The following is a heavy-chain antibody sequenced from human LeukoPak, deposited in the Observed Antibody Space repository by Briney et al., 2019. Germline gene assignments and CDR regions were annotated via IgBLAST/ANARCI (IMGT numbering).Heavy chain of an antibody. Sequence: GGSLRLSCAASGFTFSSYGMHWVRQAPGKGLEWVAFIRYDGSNKYYADSVKGRFTISRDNSKNTLYLQMNSLRAEDTAVYYCAKVGAPKSSSGWYGNDYWGQGTLVTVSS. CDR1: GFTFSSYG. V-gene: IGHV3-30*02. CDR3: AKVGAPKSSSGWYGNDY. CDR2: IRYDGSNK. J-gene: IGHJ4*02. D-gene: IGHD6-19*01.